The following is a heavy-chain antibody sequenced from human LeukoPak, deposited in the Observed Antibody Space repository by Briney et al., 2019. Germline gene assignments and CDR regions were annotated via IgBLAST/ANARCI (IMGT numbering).Heavy chain of an antibody. V-gene: IGHV3-21*01. D-gene: IGHD6-6*01. CDR2: ISSSSSYI. CDR3: ARSSLRQLVQYYFDY. J-gene: IGHJ4*02. CDR1: GFTFSSYS. Sequence: PGGSLRLSCAASGFTFSSYSMNWVRQAPGKGLEWVSSISSSSSYIYYADSVKGRFTISRDNAKNSLYLQMNSLRAEDTAVYYCARSSLRQLVQYYFDYWGQGILVTVSS.